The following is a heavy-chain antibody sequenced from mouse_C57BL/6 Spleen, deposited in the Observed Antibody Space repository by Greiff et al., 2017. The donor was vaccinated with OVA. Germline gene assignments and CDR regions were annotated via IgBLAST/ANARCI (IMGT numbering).Heavy chain of an antibody. CDR1: GYTFTSYW. Sequence: QVQLQQPWTELVKPGASVKLSCKASGYTFTSYWMHWVKQRPGQGLEWIGNINPSNGGTNYNEKFKSKATLTVDKSSSTAYMQLSSLTSEDSAVYYGAREGDDGYYKFCDYWGQGTTLTVSS. CDR2: INPSNGGT. V-gene: IGHV1-53*01. J-gene: IGHJ2*01. CDR3: AREGDDGYYKFCDY. D-gene: IGHD2-3*01.